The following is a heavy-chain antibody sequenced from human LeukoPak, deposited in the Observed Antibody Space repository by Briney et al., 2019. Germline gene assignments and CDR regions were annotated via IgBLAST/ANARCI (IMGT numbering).Heavy chain of an antibody. CDR2: IYHSGST. V-gene: IGHV4-38-2*02. CDR3: ARDGPICDYVDY. J-gene: IGHJ4*02. Sequence: SETLSLTCTVSGYSISSGYYWGWIRQPPGKGLEWIGSIYHSGSTYYNPSLKSRVTISVDTSKNQFSLKLSSVTAADTAVYYCARDGPICDYVDYWGQGTLVTVSS. CDR1: GYSISSGYY. D-gene: IGHD2-21*01.